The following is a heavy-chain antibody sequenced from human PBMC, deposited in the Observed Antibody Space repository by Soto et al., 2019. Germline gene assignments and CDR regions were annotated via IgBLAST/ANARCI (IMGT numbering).Heavy chain of an antibody. CDR2: INPSGGST. V-gene: IGHV1-46*01. J-gene: IGHJ4*02. Sequence: QVQLVQSGAEVKKPGASVKVSCKASGYTFTSYYMHWVRQAPGQGLEWMGIINPSGGSTSYAQKFQGRFTMTRDTSTSTVYMELSSLRSEDTAVYYCARGRWEYYDSSGYYHYWGQGTLVTVSS. CDR3: ARGRWEYYDSSGYYHY. D-gene: IGHD3-22*01. CDR1: GYTFTSYY.